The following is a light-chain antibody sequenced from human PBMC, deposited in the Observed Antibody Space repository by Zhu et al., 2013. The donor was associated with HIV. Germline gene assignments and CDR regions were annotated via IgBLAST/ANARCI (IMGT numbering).Light chain of an antibody. J-gene: IGLJ3*02. CDR3: EVWDDNLKRV. CDR2: SNT. CDR1: SSNIGTHT. Sequence: QSVLTQPPSASGTPGQRVTISCSGSSSNIGTHTVNWYQQLPGTAPKLLIYSNTQRPSGVPDRFSGPKSGTSASLAISGLQSEDEADYYCEVWDDNLKRVFGGGTRLTVL. V-gene: IGLV1-44*01.